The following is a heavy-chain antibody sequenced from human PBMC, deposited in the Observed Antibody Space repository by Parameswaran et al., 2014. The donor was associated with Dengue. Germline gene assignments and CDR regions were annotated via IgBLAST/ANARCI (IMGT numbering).Heavy chain of an antibody. Sequence: WVRQAPGQGLEWMGIINPSGGSTSYAQKFQGRVTMTRDTSTSTVYMELSSLRSEDTAVYYCARLHHDCSGGSCYFTFDYWGQGTLVTVSS. J-gene: IGHJ4*02. CDR2: INPSGGST. CDR3: ARLHHDCSGGSCYFTFDY. D-gene: IGHD2-15*01. V-gene: IGHV1-46*01.